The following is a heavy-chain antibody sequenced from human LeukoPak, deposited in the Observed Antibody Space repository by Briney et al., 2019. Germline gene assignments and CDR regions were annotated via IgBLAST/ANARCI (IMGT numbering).Heavy chain of an antibody. Sequence: ASVKVSCKASGYTFTGYYIHWVRQAPGQGLEWVGWINPNSGGTNYAQKFQGRVTMTRDTSITTAYMELPRLTSDNTAVYFCAREDYGDYVGLDYWGQGTLVTVSS. CDR3: AREDYGDYVGLDY. J-gene: IGHJ4*02. D-gene: IGHD4-17*01. V-gene: IGHV1-2*02. CDR1: GYTFTGYY. CDR2: INPNSGGT.